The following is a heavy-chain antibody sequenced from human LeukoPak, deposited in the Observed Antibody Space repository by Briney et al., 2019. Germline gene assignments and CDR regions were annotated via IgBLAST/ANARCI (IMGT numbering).Heavy chain of an antibody. CDR2: IKQDGGEK. Sequence: EPGGSLRLSCAASGFTFSDYYMSWVRQAPGKRLEWVASIKQDGGEKYYVDSVKGRFTISRDNAKNSLYLQMNSLRADDTAVYYCARAPPTMIVVVIPDAFDIWGHGTMVTVSS. J-gene: IGHJ3*02. V-gene: IGHV3-7*01. D-gene: IGHD3-22*01. CDR1: GFTFSDYY. CDR3: ARAPPTMIVVVIPDAFDI.